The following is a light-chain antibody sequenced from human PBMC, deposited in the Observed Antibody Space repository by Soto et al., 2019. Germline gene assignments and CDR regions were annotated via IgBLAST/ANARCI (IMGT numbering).Light chain of an antibody. J-gene: IGKJ2*01. Sequence: EIVMTQSPATLSVSPGERATLSCRASQSVSSNLAWYQQKPGQAPRLLIYGASTRATGIPARFSGSGSGTEFTLTLSSLRSEDFALYYCQQYNNWPPYTFGQGTKLEIK. CDR2: GAS. V-gene: IGKV3-15*01. CDR3: QQYNNWPPYT. CDR1: QSVSSN.